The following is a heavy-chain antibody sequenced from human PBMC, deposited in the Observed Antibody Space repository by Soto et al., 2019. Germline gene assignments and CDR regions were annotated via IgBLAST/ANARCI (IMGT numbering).Heavy chain of an antibody. CDR2: ISSSSSYI. Sequence: PGGSLRLSCAASGFTFSSYSMNWVRQAPGKGLEWVSSISSSSSYIYYADSVKGRFTISRDNAKNSLYLQMNSLRAEDTAVYYCARDHGILTGYYSWPDAFDIWGQGTMVTVSS. CDR3: ARDHGILTGYYSWPDAFDI. CDR1: GFTFSSYS. J-gene: IGHJ3*02. V-gene: IGHV3-21*01. D-gene: IGHD3-9*01.